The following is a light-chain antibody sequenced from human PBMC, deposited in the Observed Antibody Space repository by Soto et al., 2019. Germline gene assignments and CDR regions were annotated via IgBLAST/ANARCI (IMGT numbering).Light chain of an antibody. CDR3: QQYYDWPIT. Sequence: EIVLTQSPATLSVSPGERATLFCRASQGISTPLAWYQQKPGKAPRLLIYAASTRAAGIPARFSGSGSGTDFTLTISSLQSEDFAIYYCQQYYDWPITFGQGTRLEI. J-gene: IGKJ5*01. V-gene: IGKV3-15*01. CDR2: AAS. CDR1: QGISTP.